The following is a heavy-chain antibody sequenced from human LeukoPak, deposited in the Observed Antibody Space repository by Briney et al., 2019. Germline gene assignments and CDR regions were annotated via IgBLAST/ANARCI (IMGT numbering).Heavy chain of an antibody. V-gene: IGHV3-74*01. J-gene: IGHJ4*02. CDR3: ARGKYSSLTDY. CDR1: GFTFSSYW. CDR2: INSDGSST. D-gene: IGHD6-6*01. Sequence: GGSLRLSCAASGFTFSSYWMHWVRQAPGKGLVWVSRINSDGSSTSYADSVKGRFTISRDNAKNTLYLQMNSLRAEDTAVYYCARGKYSSLTDYWGQGTLVTVSS.